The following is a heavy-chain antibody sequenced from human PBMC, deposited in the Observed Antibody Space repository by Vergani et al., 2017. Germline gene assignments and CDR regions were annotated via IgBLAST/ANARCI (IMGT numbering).Heavy chain of an antibody. J-gene: IGHJ5*02. CDR1: GGTFSSCA. CDR3: ARDLGGYSGYGENWFDP. D-gene: IGHD5-12*01. CDR2: IIPIFGTA. Sequence: QVQLVQSGAEVKKPGSSVKVSCKASGGTFSSCAISWVRQAPGQGLEWMGGIIPIFGTANYAQKFQGRVTITADESTSTAYMELSSLRSEDTAVYYCARDLGGYSGYGENWFDPWGQGTLVTVSS. V-gene: IGHV1-69*12.